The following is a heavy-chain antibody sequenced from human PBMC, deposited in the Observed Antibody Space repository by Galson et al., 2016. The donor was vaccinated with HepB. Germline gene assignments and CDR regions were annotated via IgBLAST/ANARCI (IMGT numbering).Heavy chain of an antibody. J-gene: IGHJ6*02. CDR3: AREFAPYDILTGFLNHGLDV. Sequence: CAISGDSVSSNSAAWHWIRQSPSRGLEWLGRTYYRSKWYNDYAVSVKSRIIINPDKPQNQFSLHLNSVTPEDTAVYYCAREFAPYDILTGFLNHGLDVWGQGTTVTVSS. D-gene: IGHD3-9*01. CDR1: GDSVSSNSAA. CDR2: TYYRSKWYN. V-gene: IGHV6-1*01.